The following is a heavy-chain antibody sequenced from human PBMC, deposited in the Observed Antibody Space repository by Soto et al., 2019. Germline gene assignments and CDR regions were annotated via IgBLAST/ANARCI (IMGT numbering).Heavy chain of an antibody. CDR3: ARDAKGVLRYFDWLHYYGMDV. D-gene: IGHD3-9*01. V-gene: IGHV3-7*03. CDR1: GFTFSSYW. CDR2: IKQDGSEK. Sequence: EVQLVESGGGLVQPGGSLRLSCAASGFTFSSYWMSWVRQAPGKGLEWVANIKQDGSEKYYVDSVKGRFTISRDNAENSLYLKMNSLRAEDTAVYYCARDAKGVLRYFDWLHYYGMDVWGQGTTVTVSS. J-gene: IGHJ6*02.